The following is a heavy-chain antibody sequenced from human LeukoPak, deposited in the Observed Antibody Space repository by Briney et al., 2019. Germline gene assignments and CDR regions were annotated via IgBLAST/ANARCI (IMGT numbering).Heavy chain of an antibody. J-gene: IGHJ4*02. Sequence: GGSLRLSCAASGFTVSSNYMSWVRQAPGKGLEWVSYISSGSRTIYYADSVRGRFTISRDNAKNSLYLQMNSLRDEDTAVYYCARDRLAVAGLSYFDYWGQGTLVTVSS. D-gene: IGHD6-19*01. V-gene: IGHV3-48*02. CDR1: GFTVSSNY. CDR2: ISSGSRTI. CDR3: ARDRLAVAGLSYFDY.